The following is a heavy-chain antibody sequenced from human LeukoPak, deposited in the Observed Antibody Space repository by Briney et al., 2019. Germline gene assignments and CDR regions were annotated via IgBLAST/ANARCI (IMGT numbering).Heavy chain of an antibody. Sequence: GASVKVSCKASGYTFTGYYMHWVRQAPGQGLEWMGWINPNSGGTNYAQKFQGRVTMTRDTSISTAYMELSRLRSDDTAVYYCARGHFFDSSSWYDYWGQGTLVTVSS. CDR2: INPNSGGT. CDR1: GYTFTGYY. CDR3: ARGHFFDSSSWYDY. V-gene: IGHV1-2*02. D-gene: IGHD6-13*01. J-gene: IGHJ4*02.